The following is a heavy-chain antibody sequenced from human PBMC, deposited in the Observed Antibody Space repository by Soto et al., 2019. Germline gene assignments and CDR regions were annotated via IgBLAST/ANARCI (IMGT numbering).Heavy chain of an antibody. D-gene: IGHD2-8*01. CDR3: AGVLKNPHFDY. J-gene: IGHJ4*01. CDR2: IYYSGST. V-gene: IGHV4-31*03. Sequence: SESLSLTCTVSGCSISSGGYYWSWIRQHPGKGLVWIGYIYYSGSTYYNPSLKSRATISVDTSKNQYSLKLSSVTAANTAVYYCAGVLKNPHFDYWGHGALVTVYS. CDR1: GCSISSGGYY.